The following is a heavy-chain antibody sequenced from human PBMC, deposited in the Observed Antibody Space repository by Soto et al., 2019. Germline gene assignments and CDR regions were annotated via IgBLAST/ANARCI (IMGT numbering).Heavy chain of an antibody. J-gene: IGHJ5*02. CDR3: ARGPMVRGVAVNWFDP. D-gene: IGHD3-10*01. V-gene: IGHV1-2*02. CDR1: GYTFTGYY. CDR2: INPNSGGT. Sequence: QVQLVQSGAEVKKPGASVKVSCKASGYTFTGYYMHWVRQAPGQGLEWMGWINPNSGGTNYAQKFQGRVTMTRDTYISTAYMELSRLRSDDTAVYYCARGPMVRGVAVNWFDPWGQGTLVTVSS.